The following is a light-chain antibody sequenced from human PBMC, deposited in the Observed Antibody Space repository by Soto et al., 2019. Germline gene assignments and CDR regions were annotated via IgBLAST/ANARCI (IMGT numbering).Light chain of an antibody. CDR3: SSYTTSSTL. Sequence: QSALTQPASVSGSPGQSISISCTGTSSDDGGYNYVSWYQQHPGKAPKLMVYDVSSRPSGVSNRFSGSKSGNTASLTISGLQAEDEADYYCSSYTTSSTLFGTGNKLTVL. CDR2: DVS. J-gene: IGLJ1*01. CDR1: SSDDGGYNY. V-gene: IGLV2-14*01.